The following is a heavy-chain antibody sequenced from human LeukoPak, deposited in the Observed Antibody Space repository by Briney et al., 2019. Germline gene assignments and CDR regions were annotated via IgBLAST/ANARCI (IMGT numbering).Heavy chain of an antibody. J-gene: IGHJ5*02. V-gene: IGHV4-34*01. CDR1: GCSFSGYY. D-gene: IGHD3-22*01. Sequence: SETLSLTCAVYGCSFSGYYWSWIRQPPGKGLEWIGEINYSGSSNYNPSLKSRRSNTFSTSNNQFSLKQSYMTGADTAVYYYARRLRVPYYGSGYCTWGQGTLVTVSS. CDR3: ARRLRVPYYGSGYCT. CDR2: INYSGSS.